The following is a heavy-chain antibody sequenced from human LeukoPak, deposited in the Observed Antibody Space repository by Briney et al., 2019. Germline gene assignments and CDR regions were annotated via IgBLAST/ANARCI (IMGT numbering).Heavy chain of an antibody. CDR2: ISSDGSDT. CDR3: ARDQTQLGPTTVDH. J-gene: IGHJ4*02. D-gene: IGHD1-1*01. V-gene: IGHV3-74*01. CDR1: GFSFSSYW. Sequence: GGSLRLSCVASGFSFSSYWMHWVRQDPGKGLTWVARISSDGSDTKYGDSVKGRFTISRDNGENTLYLQMNSLGAEDTAVYYCARDQTQLGPTTVDHWGQGIQVTVSS.